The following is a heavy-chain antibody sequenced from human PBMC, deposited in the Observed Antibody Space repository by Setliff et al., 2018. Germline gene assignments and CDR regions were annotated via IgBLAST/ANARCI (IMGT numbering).Heavy chain of an antibody. J-gene: IGHJ6*03. CDR3: ARARYCSSTSCYYYYYMDV. CDR1: GFTFSSYA. D-gene: IGHD2-2*01. Sequence: GGSLRLSCAASGFTFSSYAMSWVRQAPGKGLEWVANIQQDGSEKYHVDSVMGRFTISRDNAKNTLYLQMNSLRAEDTAVYYCARARYCSSTSCYYYYYMDVWGKGTTVTVSS. CDR2: IQQDGSEK. V-gene: IGHV3-7*01.